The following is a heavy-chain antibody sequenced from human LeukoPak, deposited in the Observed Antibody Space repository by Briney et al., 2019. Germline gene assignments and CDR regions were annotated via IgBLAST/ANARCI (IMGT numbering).Heavy chain of an antibody. D-gene: IGHD3-10*01. CDR3: ARDRGITMVRGVIIFADAFDI. Sequence: PSETLSLTCTVSGGSIRSYYWSWIRQPAGKGPEWIGRIYTSGSTNYNPSLKSRVTMSVDTSKNQFSLKLSSVTAADTAVYYCARDRGITMVRGVIIFADAFDIWGQGTMVTVSS. V-gene: IGHV4-4*07. CDR1: GGSIRSYY. CDR2: IYTSGST. J-gene: IGHJ3*02.